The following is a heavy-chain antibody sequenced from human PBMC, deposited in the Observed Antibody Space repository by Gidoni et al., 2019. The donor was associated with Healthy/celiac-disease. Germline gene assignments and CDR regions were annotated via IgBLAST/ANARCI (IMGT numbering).Heavy chain of an antibody. D-gene: IGHD3-10*01. J-gene: IGHJ6*02. Sequence: QVQLVESGGGVVQPGSSLRRSCAASGFKSSGYGMHWDRQAPGTGLGWVAIIWYAGSNKCYAGSVQCRFTISRNNSKTALYLQMNSLRAEDTAVYYCARAGGGYYYYYGMDVWGQGTTVTVSS. CDR3: ARAGGGYYYYYGMDV. CDR1: GFKSSGYG. CDR2: IWYAGSNK. V-gene: IGHV3-33*01.